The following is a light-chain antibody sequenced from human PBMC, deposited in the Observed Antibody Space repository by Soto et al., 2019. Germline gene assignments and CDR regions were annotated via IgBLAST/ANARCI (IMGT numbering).Light chain of an antibody. V-gene: IGKV3-15*01. CDR1: ESVSSN. CDR3: QQYNNWIT. CDR2: GAS. Sequence: TQSPVTLSLSPGERDTLSCRASESVSSNLAWYQQKPGQAPRLLIYGASTRATGIPARFSGSGSGTEFTLTISSLQSEDFAVYYCQQYNNWITFGQGTRLEIK. J-gene: IGKJ5*01.